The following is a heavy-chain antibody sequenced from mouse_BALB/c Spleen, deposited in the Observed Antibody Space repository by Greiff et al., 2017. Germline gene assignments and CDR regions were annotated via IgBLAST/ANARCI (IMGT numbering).Heavy chain of an antibody. V-gene: IGHV5-6*01. Sequence: EVKLMESGGDLVKPGGSLKLSCAASGFTFSSYGMSWVRQTPDKRLEWVATISSGGSYTYYPDSVKGRFTISRDNAKNTLYLQMSSLKSEDTAMYYCASHGSDYFDYWGQGTTLTVSS. D-gene: IGHD2-2*01. CDR3: ASHGSDYFDY. CDR1: GFTFSSYG. J-gene: IGHJ2*01. CDR2: ISSGGSYT.